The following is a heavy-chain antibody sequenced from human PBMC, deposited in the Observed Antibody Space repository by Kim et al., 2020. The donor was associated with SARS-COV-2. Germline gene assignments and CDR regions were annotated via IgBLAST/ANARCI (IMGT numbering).Heavy chain of an antibody. D-gene: IGHD3-22*01. J-gene: IGHJ6*02. V-gene: IGHV3-23*01. CDR3: AKDIAQTRITMIGYGMDV. Sequence: VKGRFTISRDKSKNTLYLQMNSLRAEDTAVYYCAKDIAQTRITMIGYGMDVWGQGTTVTVSS.